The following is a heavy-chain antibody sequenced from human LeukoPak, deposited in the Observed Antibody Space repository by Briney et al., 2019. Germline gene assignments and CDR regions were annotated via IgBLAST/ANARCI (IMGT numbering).Heavy chain of an antibody. V-gene: IGHV4-34*01. D-gene: IGHD3-3*01. CDR3: ARRTYYDFWSGYSKSEFDY. Sequence: TSETLSLTCAVYGGSFSGYYWSWIRQPPGKGLEWIGEINHSGSTNYNPSLKSRVTISVDTSKNQFSLKLSSVTAADTAVYYCARRTYYDFWSGYSKSEFDYWGQGTLVTVSS. CDR2: INHSGST. J-gene: IGHJ4*02. CDR1: GGSFSGYY.